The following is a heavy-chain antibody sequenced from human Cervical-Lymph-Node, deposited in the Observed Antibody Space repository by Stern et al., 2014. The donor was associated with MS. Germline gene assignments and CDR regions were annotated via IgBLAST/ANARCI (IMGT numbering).Heavy chain of an antibody. Sequence: VQLGESGGGVVQPGRSLRLSCAASGFTFSSYGMHWVRQAPGKGLEWVAVIWYDGSNKYSADSAKGRFTLSRDNSKNMLYLQMNSLRAEDTAVYYCARGGGIVGATTLDYWGQGTLVTVSS. CDR2: IWYDGSNK. V-gene: IGHV3-33*01. D-gene: IGHD1-26*01. CDR1: GFTFSSYG. CDR3: ARGGGIVGATTLDY. J-gene: IGHJ4*02.